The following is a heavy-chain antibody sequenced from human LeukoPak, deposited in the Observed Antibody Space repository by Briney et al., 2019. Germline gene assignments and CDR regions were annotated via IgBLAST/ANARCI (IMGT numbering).Heavy chain of an antibody. CDR2: IYTSGST. J-gene: IGHJ3*02. V-gene: IGHV4-61*02. D-gene: IGHD2-2*01. Sequence: PSETLSLTCTVSGGSISSGGYYWSWIRQPAGKGLEWIRRIYTSGSTNYNPSLKSRVTISVDTSKNQFSLKLSSVTAADTAVYYCATSPPVVPAAITAFDIWGQGTMVTVSS. CDR1: GGSISSGGYY. CDR3: ATSPPVVPAAITAFDI.